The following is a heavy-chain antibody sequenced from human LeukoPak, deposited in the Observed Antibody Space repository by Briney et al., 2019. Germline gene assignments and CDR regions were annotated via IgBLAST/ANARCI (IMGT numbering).Heavy chain of an antibody. CDR1: GYSFPNYW. Sequence: GESLKISCKGSGYSFPNYWIGWVRQMPGKGLEWLGILYPGDSDTRYSPSFQGQVTISADKSISTAYLQWSSLKASDTAMYYCARQGSSWHIDYWGQGTLVTASS. V-gene: IGHV5-51*01. D-gene: IGHD6-13*01. J-gene: IGHJ4*02. CDR2: LYPGDSDT. CDR3: ARQGSSWHIDY.